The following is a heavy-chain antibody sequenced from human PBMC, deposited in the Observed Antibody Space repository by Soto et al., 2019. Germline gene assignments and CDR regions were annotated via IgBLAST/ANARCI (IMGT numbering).Heavy chain of an antibody. CDR1: GYPFTGPY. V-gene: IGHV1-3*01. D-gene: IGHD2-2*01. CDR3: ARGGHCSSTSCWIYYYGMDV. CDR2: INAGNGNT. J-gene: IGHJ6*02. Sequence: ASVKVSCKASGYPFTGPYIYWVRQAPGQGLEWMGWINAGNGNTKYSQKFQGRVTITRDTSASTAYMELSSLRSEDTAVYYCARGGHCSSTSCWIYYYGMDVWGQGTTVTVSS.